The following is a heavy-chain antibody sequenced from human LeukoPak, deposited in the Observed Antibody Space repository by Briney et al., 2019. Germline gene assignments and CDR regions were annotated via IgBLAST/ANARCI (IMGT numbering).Heavy chain of an antibody. D-gene: IGHD3-22*01. J-gene: IGHJ5*02. CDR2: ISYDGSNK. V-gene: IGHV3-30-3*01. Sequence: QPGGSLRLSCAASGFTFSSYAMHWVRQAPGKGLEWVAVISYDGSNKYYADSVKGRFTISRDNSKNTLYLQMNSLRAEDTAVYYCAREYYGSSGYRRVIVCWFDPWGQGTLVTVSS. CDR3: AREYYGSSGYRRVIVCWFDP. CDR1: GFTFSSYA.